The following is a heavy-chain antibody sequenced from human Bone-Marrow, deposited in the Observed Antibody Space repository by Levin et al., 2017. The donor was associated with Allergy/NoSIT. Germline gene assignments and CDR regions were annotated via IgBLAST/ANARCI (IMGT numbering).Heavy chain of an antibody. Sequence: GESLKISCAASGFIFKNYAMTWVRQAPGKGLEWVAGISGSGSDKYYRDSVKGRFTVSRDNSRNTVYLEIKSLRGEDTAVYYCAKGIHVGAGTTGDDWGQGTQVIVSS. CDR3: AKGIHVGAGTTGDD. J-gene: IGHJ4*02. CDR2: ISGSGSDK. V-gene: IGHV3-23*01. CDR1: GFIFKNYA. D-gene: IGHD1-14*01.